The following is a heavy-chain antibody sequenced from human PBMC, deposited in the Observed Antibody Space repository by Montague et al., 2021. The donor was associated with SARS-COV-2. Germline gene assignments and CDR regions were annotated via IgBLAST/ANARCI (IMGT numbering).Heavy chain of an antibody. CDR3: ARRYSSSWAGGQYYFDY. Sequence: SETLSLTCTVSGGSISSSSYYWGWIRQPPGKGLEWIGSIYYSGSTYYNPSLKSRVTISVDTSKNQFSLKLSSVTAADTAAYYCARRYSSSWAGGQYYFDYWGQGTLVTVSS. CDR1: GGSISSSSYY. J-gene: IGHJ4*02. V-gene: IGHV4-39*07. D-gene: IGHD6-13*01. CDR2: IYYSGST.